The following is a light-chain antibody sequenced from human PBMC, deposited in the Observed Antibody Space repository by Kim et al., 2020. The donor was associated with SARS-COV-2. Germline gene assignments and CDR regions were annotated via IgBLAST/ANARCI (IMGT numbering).Light chain of an antibody. V-gene: IGKV1D-12*01. CDR1: EVISTW. J-gene: IGKJ5*01. CDR3: QQADSFPIT. CDR2: GSS. Sequence: DIQMTQSPSSVSASVGDRVTITCRASEVISTWLGWYQQRPGKAPTLLIYGSSTLQTGVPSRFRGSGSGTHFTLTINSLQPEDFATYYCQQADSFPITFGQGTRLEIK.